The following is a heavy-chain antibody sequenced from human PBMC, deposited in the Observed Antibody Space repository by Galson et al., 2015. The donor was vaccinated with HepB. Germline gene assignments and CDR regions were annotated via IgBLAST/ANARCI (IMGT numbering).Heavy chain of an antibody. V-gene: IGHV3-23*01. Sequence: SLRLSCAASGFTFSNYAMNWVRQAPGKGLEWVSSILSTGGNTYYADSVKGRFTISRDNSKSTLYLVMNSLRADDTAVYYCVKDTVANGIWNFELWGRGTLVTVSS. CDR1: GFTFSNYA. D-gene: IGHD4/OR15-4a*01. CDR3: VKDTVANGIWNFEL. J-gene: IGHJ2*01. CDR2: ILSTGGNT.